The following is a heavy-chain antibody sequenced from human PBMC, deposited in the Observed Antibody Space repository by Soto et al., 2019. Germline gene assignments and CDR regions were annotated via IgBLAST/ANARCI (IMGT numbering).Heavy chain of an antibody. CDR1: GFTFSSYA. D-gene: IGHD3-10*01. Sequence: QVQLVESGGGVVQPGRSLRLSCAASGFTFSSYAMHWVRQAPGKGLEWVAVISYDGSNKYYADSVKGRFTISRDNSKNALYLQMNSLRAEDTAVYYCARDAQFGECIDYWGQGTLVTVSS. J-gene: IGHJ4*02. V-gene: IGHV3-30-3*01. CDR2: ISYDGSNK. CDR3: ARDAQFGECIDY.